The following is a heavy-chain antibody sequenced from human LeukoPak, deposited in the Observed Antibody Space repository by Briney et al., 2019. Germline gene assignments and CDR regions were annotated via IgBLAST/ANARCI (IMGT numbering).Heavy chain of an antibody. D-gene: IGHD3-3*01. V-gene: IGHV1-2*02. CDR2: INPNSGGT. CDR3: ARDGAEYDFWSGYYTMYNWFDP. Sequence: ASVKVSCKASGYTFTGYYMHWVRQAPGQGLEWMGWINPNSGGTNYAQKFQGRVTMTRDTSISTAYVEPSRLRSDDTAVYYCARDGAEYDFWSGYYTMYNWFDPWGQGTLVTVSS. J-gene: IGHJ5*02. CDR1: GYTFTGYY.